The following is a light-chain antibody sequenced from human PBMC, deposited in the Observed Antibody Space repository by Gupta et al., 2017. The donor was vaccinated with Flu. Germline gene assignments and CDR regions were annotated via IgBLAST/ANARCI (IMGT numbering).Light chain of an antibody. J-gene: IGLJ2*01. V-gene: IGLV1-40*01. CDR1: SSNIGAGYD. Sequence: QSVLTQPPSVSGAPGHRVTISCTGSSSNIGAGYDVHWYQQFPGTAPKLLIYGNSNRPSGVPDRFSGSKSGTSASLAITGLQAEDEADYYCQSYDSSLSGWGVFGGGTKLTVL. CDR2: GNS. CDR3: QSYDSSLSGWGV.